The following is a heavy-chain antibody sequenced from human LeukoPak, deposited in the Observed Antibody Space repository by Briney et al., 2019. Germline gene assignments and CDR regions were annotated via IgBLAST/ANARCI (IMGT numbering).Heavy chain of an antibody. CDR1: GFTFSSYA. CDR2: ISGSGGST. Sequence: GGSLRLSCAASGFTFSSYAMCWVRQAPGKGLEWVSAISGSGGSTYYADSVKGRFTISRDNSKNTLYLQMNSLRAEDTAVYYCAKGSILTGPLLNYYMDVWGKGTTVTVSS. V-gene: IGHV3-23*01. J-gene: IGHJ6*03. D-gene: IGHD3-9*01. CDR3: AKGSILTGPLLNYYMDV.